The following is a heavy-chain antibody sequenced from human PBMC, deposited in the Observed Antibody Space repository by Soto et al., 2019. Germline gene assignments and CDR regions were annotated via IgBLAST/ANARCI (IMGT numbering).Heavy chain of an antibody. V-gene: IGHV1-69*12. CDR1: GGTFSSYA. CDR3: ASPLSGSYSGDNWFDP. Sequence: QVQLVQSGAEVKKPGSSVKVSCKASGGTFSSYAISWVRQAPGQGLEWMGGIIPIFGTANYAQKFQGRVTITADESTSTTYMELSSLRSEDTAVYYCASPLSGSYSGDNWFDPWGQGTLVTVSS. CDR2: IIPIFGTA. J-gene: IGHJ5*02. D-gene: IGHD1-26*01.